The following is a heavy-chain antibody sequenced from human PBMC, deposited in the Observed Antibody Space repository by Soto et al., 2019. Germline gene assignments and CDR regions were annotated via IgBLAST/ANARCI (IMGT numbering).Heavy chain of an antibody. D-gene: IGHD3-3*01. CDR3: AKDTTYDFDWYFDI. Sequence: EVQLVESGGGLVQPGRSLRLSCAASGFTFDDYAMHWVRQAPGKGLEWVSGISWNSGSIGYADSVKGRFTISRDNAKNSLYLQMNSLRAEDTALYYCAKDTTYDFDWYFDIWGRGTLVTVSS. CDR1: GFTFDDYA. CDR2: ISWNSGSI. J-gene: IGHJ2*01. V-gene: IGHV3-9*01.